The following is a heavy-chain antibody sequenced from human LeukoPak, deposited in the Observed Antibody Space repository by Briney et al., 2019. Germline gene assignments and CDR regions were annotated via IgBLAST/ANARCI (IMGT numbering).Heavy chain of an antibody. CDR3: ARGPFEWLLRD. CDR2: IYHSGST. Sequence: QLQLQESGSGLVKPSQTLPLTCAVSGGSISSGGFSWSWIRQPPGKGLEWIGYIYHSGSTYYNPSLKSRVTISGDTSKNQVSLKLSSVTAADTAVYYCARGPFEWLLRDWGQGTLVTVSS. V-gene: IGHV4-30-2*01. CDR1: GGSISSGGFS. J-gene: IGHJ4*02. D-gene: IGHD6-19*01.